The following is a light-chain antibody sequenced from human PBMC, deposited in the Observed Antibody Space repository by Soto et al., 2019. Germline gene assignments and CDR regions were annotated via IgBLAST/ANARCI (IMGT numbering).Light chain of an antibody. Sequence: EMVLTQSPATLSLSPGEGATLSCRTSQSVSTSLVWYQQKPGQAPRLLIYDASNRATGIPARFSGSGSGTDFTLTISRLEPEXXXXXXCQQRSSWPPTFGGGTKVEIK. CDR3: QQRSSWPPT. V-gene: IGKV3-11*01. J-gene: IGKJ4*01. CDR1: QSVSTS. CDR2: DAS.